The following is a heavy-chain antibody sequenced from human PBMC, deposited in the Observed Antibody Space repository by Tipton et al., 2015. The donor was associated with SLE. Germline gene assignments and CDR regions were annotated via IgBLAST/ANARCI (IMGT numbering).Heavy chain of an antibody. CDR1: GGSISSGGYS. CDR3: ARVGSYFDY. J-gene: IGHJ4*02. Sequence: TLSLTCAVSGGSISSGGYSWSWIRQPPGKGLEWIGYIYYSGSTNYNPSLKSRVTISVDTSKNQFSLKLSSVTAADTAVYYCARVGSYFDYWGQGTLVTVSS. V-gene: IGHV4-61*08. CDR2: IYYSGST.